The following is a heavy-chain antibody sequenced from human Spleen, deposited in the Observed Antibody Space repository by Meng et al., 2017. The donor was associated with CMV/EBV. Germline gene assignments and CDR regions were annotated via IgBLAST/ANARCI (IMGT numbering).Heavy chain of an antibody. V-gene: IGHV1-2*02. CDR3: ARVSYSSPMEDY. CDR1: GYTFTGYY. J-gene: IGHJ4*02. D-gene: IGHD6-19*01. CDR2: INPNSGGT. Sequence: QRGQCGGEGKDHGASIKHSCKPSGYTFTGYYMHLVRQGPGQGLEWMGWINPNSGGTNYAQKFQGRVTMTRDTSISTAYMELSRLRSDDTAVYYCARVSYSSPMEDYWGQGTLVTVSS.